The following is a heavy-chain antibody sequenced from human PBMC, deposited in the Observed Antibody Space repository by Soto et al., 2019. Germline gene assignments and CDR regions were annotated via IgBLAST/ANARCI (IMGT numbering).Heavy chain of an antibody. CDR1: GGSISSYY. CDR2: IYHSGST. CDR3: ARYYYDFWSGHQAEYYFDY. V-gene: IGHV4-59*08. D-gene: IGHD3-3*01. J-gene: IGHJ4*02. Sequence: PSETLSLTCTVSGGSISSYYWSWIRQPPGKGLEWIGYIYHSGSTNYNPSLKSRVTISVDTSKNQFSLKLSSVTAADTAVYYCARYYYDFWSGHQAEYYFDYWGQGTLVTVSS.